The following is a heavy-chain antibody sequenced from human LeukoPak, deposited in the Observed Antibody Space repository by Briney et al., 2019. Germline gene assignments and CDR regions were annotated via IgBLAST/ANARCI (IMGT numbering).Heavy chain of an antibody. V-gene: IGHV4-59*13. CDR3: ARVLYYYDSSGSFDAFDI. Sequence: SETLSLTCTVSGGSISSYYWSWIRQPPGKGLEWIGYIYYSGSTNYNPSLKSRVTISVDTSKNQFSQKLSSVTAADTAVYYCARVLYYYDSSGSFDAFDIWGQGTMVTVSS. J-gene: IGHJ3*02. CDR2: IYYSGST. CDR1: GGSISSYY. D-gene: IGHD3-22*01.